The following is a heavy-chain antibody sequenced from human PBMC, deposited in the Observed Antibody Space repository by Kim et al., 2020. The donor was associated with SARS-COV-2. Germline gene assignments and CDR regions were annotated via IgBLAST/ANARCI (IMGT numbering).Heavy chain of an antibody. CDR3: APSGGLEPAYCGGDCLP. J-gene: IGHJ5*02. D-gene: IGHD2-21*01. Sequence: KGRVTISRDNSKNTLYLQMNSLRAEDTAVYYCAPSGGLEPAYCGGDCLPWGQGTLVTVSS. V-gene: IGHV3-30*03.